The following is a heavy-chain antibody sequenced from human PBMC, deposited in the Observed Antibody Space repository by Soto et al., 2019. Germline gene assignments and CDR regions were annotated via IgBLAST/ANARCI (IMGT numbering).Heavy chain of an antibody. D-gene: IGHD6-19*01. CDR3: ARHIAVAGTRGFNY. CDR1: GASINSNW. Sequence: SETLSLTYGVSGASINSNWWSWVRQPPGKGLEWIGEVYHSGSTNYNPSLKGRVTILLDKSSNQLSLELSSVTAADTAVYYCARHIAVAGTRGFNYWGQGTLVTVSS. CDR2: VYHSGST. J-gene: IGHJ4*02. V-gene: IGHV4-4*02.